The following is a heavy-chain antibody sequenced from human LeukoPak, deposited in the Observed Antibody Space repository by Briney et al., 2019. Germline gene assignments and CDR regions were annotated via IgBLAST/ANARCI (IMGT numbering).Heavy chain of an antibody. J-gene: IGHJ6*03. D-gene: IGHD3-9*01. Sequence: GGSLRLSCAASGITFSGYYMSWVRQAPGKGLEWVSVIYTGGTTNYADSVKGRFTVSRDNSKNTLYFQMNSLRAEDTAVYYCARDPTSRYYMDVWGKGTTVIVSS. CDR1: GITFSGYY. CDR3: ARDPTSRYYMDV. V-gene: IGHV3-66*02. CDR2: IYTGGTT.